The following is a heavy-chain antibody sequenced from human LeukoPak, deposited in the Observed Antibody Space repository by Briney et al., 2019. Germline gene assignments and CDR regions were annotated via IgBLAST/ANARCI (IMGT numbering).Heavy chain of an antibody. Sequence: SETLSLTCTVSGGSISSYYWTWIRQPPGKGLEWIGYIYYSGSTNYNPSLTSRVTISVDKSKNQFSLKLRSVTAADTAVYYCARGEVALNWFDPWGQGTLVTVSS. CDR3: ARGEVALNWFDP. J-gene: IGHJ5*02. D-gene: IGHD2-15*01. V-gene: IGHV4-59*01. CDR1: GGSISSYY. CDR2: IYYSGST.